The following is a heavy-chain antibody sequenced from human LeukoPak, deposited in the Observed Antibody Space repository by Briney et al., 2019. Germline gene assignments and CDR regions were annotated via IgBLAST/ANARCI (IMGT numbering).Heavy chain of an antibody. CDR2: INPSGGST. J-gene: IGHJ4*02. V-gene: IGHV1-46*01. Sequence: ASVTVSCTASGYTFTSYYMHWVRQAPGQGLEWMGIINPSGGSTSYAQKFQGRVTMTRDTSTSTVYMELSSLRSEDTAVCYCARGPPRYYYDSSGYLDYWGQGTLVTVSS. CDR1: GYTFTSYY. CDR3: ARGPPRYYYDSSGYLDY. D-gene: IGHD3-22*01.